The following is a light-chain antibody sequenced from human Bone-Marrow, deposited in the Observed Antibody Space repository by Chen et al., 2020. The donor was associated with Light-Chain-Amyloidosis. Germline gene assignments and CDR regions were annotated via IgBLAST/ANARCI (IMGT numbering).Light chain of an antibody. CDR2: VSD. V-gene: IGLV1-47*01. J-gene: IGLJ3*02. CDR3: AAWDDSLTGPV. Sequence: QSILIQPPSASGTAGQWVTMSCSGTSSNIGKNHGYWYQQFPGMAPKLLIYVSDQRSSGVPDRFSASKSGISASLAINGLRSEDEADYYCAAWDDSLTGPVFGGGTKLTVL. CDR1: SSNIGKNH.